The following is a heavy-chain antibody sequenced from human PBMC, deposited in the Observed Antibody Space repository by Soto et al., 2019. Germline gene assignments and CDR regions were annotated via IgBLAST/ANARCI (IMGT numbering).Heavy chain of an antibody. CDR3: ARRPYYYDSSAYWFDP. J-gene: IGHJ5*02. V-gene: IGHV1-69*13. D-gene: IGHD3-22*01. CDR2: IIPIFGTA. Sequence: GASVKVSCKASGGTFSSYAISCVRQAPGQGLEWMGGIIPIFGTANYAQKFQGRVTITADESTSTAYMELSSLRSEDTAVYYCARRPYYYDSSAYWFDPWGQGTLVTVSS. CDR1: GGTFSSYA.